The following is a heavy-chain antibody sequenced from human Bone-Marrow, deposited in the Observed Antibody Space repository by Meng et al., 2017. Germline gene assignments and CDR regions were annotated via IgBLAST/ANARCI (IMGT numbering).Heavy chain of an antibody. CDR2: IYHSGST. CDR3: ARAIRFQPRGGFDY. Sequence: SETLSLTCTVSGYSISSGYYWGWIRQPPGKGLEWIGSIYHSGSTNYNPSLKSRVTISVDTSKNQFSLKLSSVTAADTAVYYCARAIRFQPRGGFDYWGQGTLVTVSS. D-gene: IGHD3-3*01. CDR1: GYSISSGYY. V-gene: IGHV4-38-2*02. J-gene: IGHJ4*02.